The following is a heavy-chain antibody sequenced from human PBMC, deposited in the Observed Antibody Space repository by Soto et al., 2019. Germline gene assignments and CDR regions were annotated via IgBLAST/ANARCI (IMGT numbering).Heavy chain of an antibody. J-gene: IGHJ4*02. CDR3: AKVGVPYYGSGSYDY. D-gene: IGHD3-10*01. V-gene: IGHV3-43D*03. CDR1: GFTFDDYA. CDR2: ISWDGGST. Sequence: GGSLRLSCAASGFTFDDYAMHWVRQAPGKGLEWVSLISWDGGSTYYTDSVKGRFTISRDNSKNSLYLQMNSLRAEDTALYYCAKVGVPYYGSGSYDYWGQGTLVTVSS.